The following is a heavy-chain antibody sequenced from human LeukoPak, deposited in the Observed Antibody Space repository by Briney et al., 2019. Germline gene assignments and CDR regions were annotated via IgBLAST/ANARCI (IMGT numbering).Heavy chain of an antibody. V-gene: IGHV1-69*01. CDR2: IIPIFGTA. D-gene: IGHD1-1*01. Sequence: ASVKLSCKASGGTFSSYTISWVRQAPGQGLEWMGGIIPIFGTANYAQKFQGRVTITADESTSTAYMQLSSLRSEDTAVYYCATGPTGDNWSDASLRGYYYYYMDVWGKGNTVTVSS. CDR3: ATGPTGDNWSDASLRGYYYYYMDV. J-gene: IGHJ6*03. CDR1: GGTFSSYT.